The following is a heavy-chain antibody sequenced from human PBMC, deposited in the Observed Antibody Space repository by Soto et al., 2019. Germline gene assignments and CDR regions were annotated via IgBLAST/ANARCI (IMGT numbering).Heavy chain of an antibody. V-gene: IGHV3-30-3*01. D-gene: IGHD2-2*03. CDR3: ARAEAIGSYHYNGMDV. Sequence: QVQLVESGGGVVQPGRSLRLSCAASGLTFSSYPMHWVRQAPGKGLEWVAVISYDGSNKYYADSVKGRFTISRDNSKNTLYLHMNSLRGEDTAVYYCARAEAIGSYHYNGMDVWGQGTTVTVSS. CDR1: GLTFSSYP. CDR2: ISYDGSNK. J-gene: IGHJ6*02.